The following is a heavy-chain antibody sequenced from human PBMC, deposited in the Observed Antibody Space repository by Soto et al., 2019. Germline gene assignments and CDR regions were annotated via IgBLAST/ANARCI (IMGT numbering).Heavy chain of an antibody. CDR2: KKQDGSGK. D-gene: IGHD2-21*02. J-gene: IGHJ4*02. Sequence: GGSLRLSCAASGFTFSSYWMSCVRQAPGRGLEWVANKKQDGSGKYYVDSVNGRFTISRGNAKNSLYLQMNSLRAEDTAVYDCPRGPPYCGGDCYGEGNHFEYWGQETLVTVSS. CDR3: PRGPPYCGGDCYGEGNHFEY. V-gene: IGHV3-7*03. CDR1: GFTFSSYW.